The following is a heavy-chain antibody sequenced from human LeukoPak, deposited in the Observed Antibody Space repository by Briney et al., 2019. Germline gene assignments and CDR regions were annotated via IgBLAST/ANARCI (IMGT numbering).Heavy chain of an antibody. CDR2: INWNGGST. D-gene: IGHD3-22*01. J-gene: IGHJ4*02. CDR1: GFTFDDYD. Sequence: GGSLRLSCTASGFTFDDYDMSWARHAPGKGLEWVSGINWNGGSTRYADSVKGRFTISRDKSKISVYLEMNSLRAGDTDLYYCSRERTYYYDSNPDYFDYWGQGTLVTVSS. CDR3: SRERTYYYDSNPDYFDY. V-gene: IGHV3-20*04.